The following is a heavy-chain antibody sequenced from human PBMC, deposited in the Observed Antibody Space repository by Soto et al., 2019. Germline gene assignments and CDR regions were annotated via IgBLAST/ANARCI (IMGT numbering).Heavy chain of an antibody. CDR1: GYSFTSYW. J-gene: IGHJ6*02. V-gene: IGHV5-10-1*01. D-gene: IGHD3-9*01. CDR2: IDPSDSYT. Sequence: PGESLKISCKGSGYSFTSYWISWVRQMPGKGLEWMGRIDPSDSYTNYSPSFQGHVTISADKSISTAYLQWSSLKASDTAMYYCARVKARPNYDILTGYSWAHYYGMDVWGQGTTVTVSS. CDR3: ARVKARPNYDILTGYSWAHYYGMDV.